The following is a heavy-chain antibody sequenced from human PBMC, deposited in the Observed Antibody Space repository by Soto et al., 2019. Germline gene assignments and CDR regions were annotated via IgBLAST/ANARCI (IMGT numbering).Heavy chain of an antibody. V-gene: IGHV3-7*05. CDR3: ARFYLRFLEWFPDAFDI. D-gene: IGHD3-3*01. CDR2: IKQDGSEK. J-gene: IGHJ3*02. CDR1: GFTFSSYW. Sequence: GGSLRLSCAASGFTFSSYWMSWVRQAPGKGLEWVANIKQDGSEKYYVDSVKGRFTISRDNAKNSLYLQMNSLRAEDTAVYNCARFYLRFLEWFPDAFDIWGQGTMVTVSS.